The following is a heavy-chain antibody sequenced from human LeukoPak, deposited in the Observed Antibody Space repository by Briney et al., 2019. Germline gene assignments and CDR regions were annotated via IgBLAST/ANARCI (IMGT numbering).Heavy chain of an antibody. D-gene: IGHD2-2*01. J-gene: IGHJ4*02. CDR3: AREDCSSTSCYCLN. V-gene: IGHV4-59*01. CDR1: GGSISSYY. CDR2: IYYSGST. Sequence: SETLSLTCTVAGGSISSYYWSWIRQPPGKGLEWIGYIYYSGSTNYNPSLKSRVTISVDTSKNQFSLKLSSVTAADTAVYYCAREDCSSTSCYCLNWGQGILVTVSS.